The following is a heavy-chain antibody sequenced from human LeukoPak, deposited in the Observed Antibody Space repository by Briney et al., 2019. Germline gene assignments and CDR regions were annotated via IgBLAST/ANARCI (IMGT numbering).Heavy chain of an antibody. V-gene: IGHV1-69*04. Sequence: ASVKVSCKASGGTFSSYVISWVRQAPGQGLEWMGRIIPILGIANYAQKFQGRVTITADKSTSTAYMELSSLRSEDTAVYYCARDRVTMIVAPDYWGQGTLVTVSS. CDR3: ARDRVTMIVAPDY. CDR2: IIPILGIA. CDR1: GGTFSSYV. D-gene: IGHD3-22*01. J-gene: IGHJ4*02.